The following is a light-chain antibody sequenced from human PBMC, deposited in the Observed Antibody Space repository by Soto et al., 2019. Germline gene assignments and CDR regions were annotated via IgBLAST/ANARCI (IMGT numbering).Light chain of an antibody. Sequence: ILMTQSPATLSVSPGERATLSCRASQSVSNNLAWYQQKPGQAPRLLIYDASTRATSIPARFSGSGSGKEFTLTISGLQAEDFAVYYCQQYNNWPPWTFGQWTKVEIK. CDR1: QSVSNN. J-gene: IGKJ1*01. CDR3: QQYNNWPPWT. CDR2: DAS. V-gene: IGKV3-15*01.